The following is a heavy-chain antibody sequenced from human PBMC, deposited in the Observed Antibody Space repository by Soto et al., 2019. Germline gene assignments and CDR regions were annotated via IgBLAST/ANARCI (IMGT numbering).Heavy chain of an antibody. Sequence: PSVTLSLTCAVYGGSLSGYYWTWIRRPPGKGLEWIGEIHHSGSINYNSSLMSRVTISADTSKNQFFLKLSSVTAADTAVYYCSRGGDAYKAGNYWGQG. J-gene: IGHJ4*02. CDR1: GGSLSGYY. CDR2: IHHSGSI. CDR3: SRGGDAYKAGNY. V-gene: IGHV4-34*01. D-gene: IGHD1-1*01.